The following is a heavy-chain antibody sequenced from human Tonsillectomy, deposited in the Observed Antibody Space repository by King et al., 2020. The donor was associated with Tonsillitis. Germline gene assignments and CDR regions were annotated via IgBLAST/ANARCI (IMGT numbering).Heavy chain of an antibody. CDR1: GGSITSYY. CDR3: ARPYSSSFWYFDL. CDR2: VHYSGCT. J-gene: IGHJ2*01. V-gene: IGHV4-59*08. D-gene: IGHD6-6*01. Sequence: QLQESGPGLVKHSETLSLTCTVSGGSITSYYWSWIRQPPGQGLEWIGFVHYSGCTNYNPSLRSRVTMSVDTSKNHFSLRLTSVTAADTAVYYCARPYSSSFWYFDLWGRGTLVTVSS.